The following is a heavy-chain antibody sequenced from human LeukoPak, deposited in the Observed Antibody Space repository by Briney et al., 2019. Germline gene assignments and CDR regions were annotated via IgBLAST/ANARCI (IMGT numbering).Heavy chain of an antibody. D-gene: IGHD1-26*01. CDR3: ARAPSEIVGAASYYYMDV. Sequence: ASVKVSCKASGGTFSSYAISWVRQAPGQGLEWMGGIIPIFGTANYAQKFQGRVTITTDESTSTAYMELSSLRSEDTAVYYCARAPSEIVGAASYYYMDVWGKGTTVTVSS. J-gene: IGHJ6*03. V-gene: IGHV1-69*05. CDR2: IIPIFGTA. CDR1: GGTFSSYA.